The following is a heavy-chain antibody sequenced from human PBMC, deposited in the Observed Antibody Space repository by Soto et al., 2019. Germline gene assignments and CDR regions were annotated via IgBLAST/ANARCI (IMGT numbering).Heavy chain of an antibody. J-gene: IGHJ4*02. V-gene: IGHV1-8*01. CDR3: AKPIYGSGSSHLDY. D-gene: IGHD3-10*01. CDR1: GYTFTSYD. CDR2: MNPNSGNT. Sequence: QVQLVQSGAEVKKPGASVKVSCKASGYTFTSYDINWVRQATGQGLEWMGWMNPNSGNTGYAQKFQGRGTMPRNTXXSTGYMELSSLSSEDAAVYYGAKPIYGSGSSHLDYWGQGTLVTVSS.